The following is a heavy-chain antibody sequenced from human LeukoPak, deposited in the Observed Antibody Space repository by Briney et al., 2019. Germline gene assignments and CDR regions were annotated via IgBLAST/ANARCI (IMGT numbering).Heavy chain of an antibody. D-gene: IGHD3-10*01. CDR3: ARADYYGSGSLKSPCDY. V-gene: IGHV1-18*01. CDR1: GYTFTSYG. CDR2: ISAYNGNT. Sequence: ASMKVSCKASGYTFTSYGISWVRQAPGQGLEWMGWISAYNGNTNYAQKLQGRVTMTTDTSTSTAYMELRSLRSDDTAVYYCARADYYGSGSLKSPCDYWGQGTLVTVSS. J-gene: IGHJ4*02.